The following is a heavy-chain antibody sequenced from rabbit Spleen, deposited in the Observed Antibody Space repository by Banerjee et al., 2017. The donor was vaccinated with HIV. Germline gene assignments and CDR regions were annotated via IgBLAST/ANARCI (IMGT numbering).Heavy chain of an antibody. J-gene: IGHJ4*01. CDR3: ARSNAYNYGITGEPYAGSFNL. Sequence: QSLEESGGDLVKPGASLTLTCKASGIDFSSNYYVSWVRQAPGKGLEWIGYIYPGSSDTTDYASWAKGRFTISKTSSTTVTLQMTSLTAADTATYFCARSNAYNYGITGEPYAGSFNLWGQGTLVTVS. D-gene: IGHD4-2*01. CDR2: IYPGSSDTT. CDR1: GIDFSSNYY. V-gene: IGHV1S40*01.